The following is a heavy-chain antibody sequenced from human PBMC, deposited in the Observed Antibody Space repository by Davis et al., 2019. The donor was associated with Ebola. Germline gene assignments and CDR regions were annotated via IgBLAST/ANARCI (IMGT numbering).Heavy chain of an antibody. CDR1: GYSFTSYW. Sequence: GGSLRLSCKGSGYSFTSYWIGWVRQMPRKGLEWMGIIYPGDSDTRYSPSFQGQVTISADKSISTAYLQWSSLKASDTAMYYCARHLSYYYYYYGMDVWGQGTTVTVSS. CDR2: IYPGDSDT. V-gene: IGHV5-51*01. CDR3: ARHLSYYYYYYGMDV. J-gene: IGHJ6*02.